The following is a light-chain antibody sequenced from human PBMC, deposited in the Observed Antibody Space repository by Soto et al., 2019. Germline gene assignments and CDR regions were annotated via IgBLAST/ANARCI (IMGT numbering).Light chain of an antibody. CDR1: QGIGSA. Sequence: AIQLTQSPSSLSASIGDRVTITCRARQGIGSAIAWYQQAPGKPPKLLIFDASTLENGVPSRFSGGGSGTDFTLTISSLQPEDFATYYCLLFNTYPQAFGGGTKVDIK. V-gene: IGKV1-13*02. J-gene: IGKJ4*01. CDR3: LLFNTYPQA. CDR2: DAS.